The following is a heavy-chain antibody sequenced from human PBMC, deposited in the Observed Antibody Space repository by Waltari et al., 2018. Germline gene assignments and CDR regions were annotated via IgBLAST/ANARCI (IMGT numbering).Heavy chain of an antibody. Sequence: QVQLVQSGAEVKRPGASVRVSCKASGYTFTGYYMHWVRQAPGQGLEWMGWINPISGGTNYTPKFQGRVTMTRDTSISTAYMELSRLRSDDTAVFYCATTGYISGWSLFDYWGQGTLVTVSS. J-gene: IGHJ4*02. CDR2: INPISGGT. CDR3: ATTGYISGWSLFDY. V-gene: IGHV1-2*02. D-gene: IGHD6-19*01. CDR1: GYTFTGYY.